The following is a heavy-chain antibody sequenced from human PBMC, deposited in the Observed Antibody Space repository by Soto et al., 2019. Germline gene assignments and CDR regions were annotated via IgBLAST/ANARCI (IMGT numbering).Heavy chain of an antibody. J-gene: IGHJ4*02. CDR1: GFTFSTYA. CDR3: AKRSSHGGSKY. CDR2: VSASGLNT. V-gene: IGHV3-23*01. D-gene: IGHD2-15*01. Sequence: PGGSLRLSCAASGFTFSTYAMAWVRQAPGKGLEWVSGVSASGLNTDYADPVKGRFTISRDNSKNTLYLQMNSLRAEDTAVYYCAKRSSHGGSKYWGQGTLVTVSS.